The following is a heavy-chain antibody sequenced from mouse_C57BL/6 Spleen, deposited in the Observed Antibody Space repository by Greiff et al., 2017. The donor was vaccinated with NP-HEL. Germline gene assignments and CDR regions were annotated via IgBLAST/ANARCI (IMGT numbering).Heavy chain of an antibody. CDR1: GFTFSDYG. Sequence: EVKVVDSGGGLVKPGGSLKLSCAASGFTFSDYGMHWVRQAPEKGLEWVAYISSGSSTIYYADTVKGRFTISRDNAKNTLFLQMTSLRSEDTAMYYCARSELGTSFAYWGQGTLVTVSA. CDR2: ISSGSSTI. J-gene: IGHJ3*01. D-gene: IGHD4-1*01. V-gene: IGHV5-17*01. CDR3: ARSELGTSFAY.